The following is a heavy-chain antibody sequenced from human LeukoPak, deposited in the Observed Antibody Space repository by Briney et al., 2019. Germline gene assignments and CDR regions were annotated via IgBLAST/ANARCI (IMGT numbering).Heavy chain of an antibody. D-gene: IGHD2-15*01. CDR3: ARARSGLDAFDI. CDR1: GYTFTSYA. V-gene: IGHV1-18*01. J-gene: IGHJ3*02. Sequence: ASVKVSCKASGYTFTSYAISWVRQAPGQGLEWMGWISAYNGNTNYAQKLQGRVTMTTDTSTSTAYMELRSLRSDDTAVYYCARARSGLDAFDIWGQGTMVTVSS. CDR2: ISAYNGNT.